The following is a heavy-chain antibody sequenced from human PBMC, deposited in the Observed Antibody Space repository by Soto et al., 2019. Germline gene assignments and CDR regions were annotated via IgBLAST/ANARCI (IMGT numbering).Heavy chain of an antibody. Sequence: EVQLLKSGGGLVQPGGSLRLSCAASGFTFSSYAMSWVRQAPGKGLEWVSTISGTGGSTYYPDSVKGRFTISRDNSKNTVYLQMNSLRAEDAALYYCAKEMTSGYYLFDYWGQGTLVTVSS. J-gene: IGHJ4*02. CDR2: ISGTGGST. V-gene: IGHV3-23*01. D-gene: IGHD3-22*01. CDR3: AKEMTSGYYLFDY. CDR1: GFTFSSYA.